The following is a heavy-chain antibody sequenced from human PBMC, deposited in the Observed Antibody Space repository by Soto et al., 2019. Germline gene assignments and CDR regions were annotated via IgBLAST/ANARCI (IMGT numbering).Heavy chain of an antibody. CDR3: ARDRYSYGPYYFDY. CDR1: GFTFSDYY. CDR2: ITSSGSTT. D-gene: IGHD5-18*01. Sequence: QVQLVESGGDLVKPGGSLRLSCAASGFTFSDYYMSWIRQAPGKGLEWVSFITSSGSTTYYTDSVKGRVTISRDNAKNSLYLQINSLRAEDTAVYYCARDRYSYGPYYFDYWGQGTLVTVSS. J-gene: IGHJ4*02. V-gene: IGHV3-11*01.